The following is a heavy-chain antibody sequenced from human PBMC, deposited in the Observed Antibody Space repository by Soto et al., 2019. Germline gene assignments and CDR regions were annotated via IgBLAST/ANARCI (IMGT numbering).Heavy chain of an antibody. CDR3: AGTTTAPLDS. CDR1: GGSISSYY. D-gene: IGHD4-4*01. CDR2: IYYSGST. V-gene: IGHV4-59*08. J-gene: IGHJ4*02. Sequence: SETLSLTCTVSGGSISSYYWSWIRQPPGKGLEWIGYIYYSGSTNYNPSLKSRVTISVDTSKNQFSLKLSSVTAADTAVYYCAGTTTAPLDSWGQGTLVTVTA.